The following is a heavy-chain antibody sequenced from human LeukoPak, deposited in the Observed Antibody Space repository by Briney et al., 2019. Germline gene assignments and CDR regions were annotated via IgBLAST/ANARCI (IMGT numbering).Heavy chain of an antibody. D-gene: IGHD3-22*01. V-gene: IGHV4-34*01. Sequence: GSLRLSCAASGFTFSSYAMSWIRRPPGKGLEWIGEINHSGSTNYNPSLKSRVTISVDTSKNQFSLKLSSVTAADTAVYYCARVSPPSSSYYYDSSGYYGFWGQGTLVTVSS. CDR3: ARVSPPSSSYYYDSSGYYGF. CDR2: INHSGST. CDR1: GFTFSSYA. J-gene: IGHJ4*02.